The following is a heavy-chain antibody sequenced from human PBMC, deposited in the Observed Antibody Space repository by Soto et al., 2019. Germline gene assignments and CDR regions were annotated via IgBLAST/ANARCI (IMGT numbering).Heavy chain of an antibody. J-gene: IGHJ4*02. Sequence: GGSLRLSCAASGFNFGTHGMHWVRQAPGEGLEWVAVIWYDGSSTYYADSVKGRSTISRDNSKNTLYLEMNSLRVEDTAVYYCARDIVATIAHENYFDYWGQGTLVTVSS. V-gene: IGHV3-33*01. CDR1: GFNFGTHG. CDR2: IWYDGSST. CDR3: ARDIVATIAHENYFDY. D-gene: IGHD5-12*01.